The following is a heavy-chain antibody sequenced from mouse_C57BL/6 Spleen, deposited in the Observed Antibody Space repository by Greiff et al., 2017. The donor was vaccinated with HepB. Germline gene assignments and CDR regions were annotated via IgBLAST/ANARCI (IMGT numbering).Heavy chain of an antibody. CDR3: ASNYVYAMDY. V-gene: IGHV1-50*01. Sequence: QVQLQQPGAELVKPGASVKLSCKASGYTFTSYWMQWVKQRPGQGLEWIGEIDPSDNYTNYNQKFKGKATLTVDTSSSTAYMQLSSLTSEDSAVYYCASNYVYAMDYWGQGTSVTVSS. J-gene: IGHJ4*01. CDR1: GYTFTSYW. CDR2: IDPSDNYT. D-gene: IGHD2-1*01.